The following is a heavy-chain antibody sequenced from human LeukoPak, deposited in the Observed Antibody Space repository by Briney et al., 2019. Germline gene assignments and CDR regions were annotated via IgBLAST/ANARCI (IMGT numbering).Heavy chain of an antibody. D-gene: IGHD6-19*01. CDR3: ARARPGGSGWYTGGFDY. J-gene: IGHJ4*02. V-gene: IGHV4-39*02. CDR1: GGSINSNSYY. Sequence: KPSETLSLTCTVSGGSINSNSYYWGWIRQPPGKGLEWIGTISYSGSTYYNPSLKSRVTISVDTSKNHFSLKLSSVTAADTAVYYCARARPGGSGWYTGGFDYWGQGTLVTVSS. CDR2: ISYSGST.